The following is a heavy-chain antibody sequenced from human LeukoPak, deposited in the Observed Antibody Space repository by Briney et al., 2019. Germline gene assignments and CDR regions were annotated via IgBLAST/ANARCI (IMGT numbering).Heavy chain of an antibody. CDR2: IYHAGGT. Sequence: PSGTLSLTCAVSGGSISSDNWWGWVRQTPGKGLEWIAEIYHAGGTNYNASLKSRVTISVDTSKNQFSLKLSSVTVADTAVYYCARNVAHYYYMDVWGKGTTVTVSS. D-gene: IGHD2-15*01. J-gene: IGHJ6*03. CDR3: ARNVAHYYYMDV. CDR1: GGSISSDNW. V-gene: IGHV4-4*02.